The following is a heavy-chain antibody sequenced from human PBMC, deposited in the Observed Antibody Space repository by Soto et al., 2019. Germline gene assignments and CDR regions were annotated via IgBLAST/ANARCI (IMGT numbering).Heavy chain of an antibody. Sequence: QVQLQESGPGLVKPSQTLSLTCTVSGGSISSGGYYWSWIRQHPGKGLEWIGYIYYSGSTYYNPSLNNRVTLSLDTSKNHFYLKLSSVTAAYTAVYYCARDLGGYCRGRSCYSRLFDPWVQGTLVTVSS. CDR1: GGSISSGGYY. D-gene: IGHD2-15*01. J-gene: IGHJ5*02. CDR3: ARDLGGYCRGRSCYSRLFDP. CDR2: IYYSGST. V-gene: IGHV4-31*03.